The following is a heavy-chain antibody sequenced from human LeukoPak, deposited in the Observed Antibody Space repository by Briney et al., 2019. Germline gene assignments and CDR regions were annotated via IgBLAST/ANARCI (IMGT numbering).Heavy chain of an antibody. CDR2: IRVHNGDT. Sequence: ASETVSCKASGYMFAVFGITWVRQAPGQGLEWMGSIRVHNGDTNYAQKFQGRLTMTTDTSATTAYMELRSLKSDDTAVYYCAIDRYDVGVAFDFWGQGTMVTVSS. D-gene: IGHD3-9*01. V-gene: IGHV1-18*01. CDR1: GYMFAVFG. J-gene: IGHJ3*01. CDR3: AIDRYDVGVAFDF.